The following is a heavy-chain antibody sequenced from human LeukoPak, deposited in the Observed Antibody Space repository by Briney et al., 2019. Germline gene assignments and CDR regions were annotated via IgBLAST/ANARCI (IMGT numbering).Heavy chain of an antibody. V-gene: IGHV3-48*01. CDR2: ISSGSVTI. CDR1: GFSFDNYG. D-gene: IGHD1-1*01. CDR3: AYYHVNEEPPTF. Sequence: GGSLRLSCEVSGFSFDNYGMNWVRQAPGKGLEWVAYISSGSVTIYYTDSVKGRFTISRDNARNTLYLQMNTLRVEDTAVYYCAYYHVNEEPPTFWGQGTLVTVSS. J-gene: IGHJ4*02.